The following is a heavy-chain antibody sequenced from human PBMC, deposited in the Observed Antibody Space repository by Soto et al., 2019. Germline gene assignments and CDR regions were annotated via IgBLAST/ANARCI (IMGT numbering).Heavy chain of an antibody. CDR3: ARGNPFNYAGFDV. J-gene: IGHJ6*02. CDR2: MNAKSGDT. D-gene: IGHD3-16*01. Sequence: ASVKVSCKASGYAFSDFDINWLRQTSGQGPEWMGWMNAKSGDTFFAQRFHDKFNMTWDTSLTTAYMEVGSLTSDHAAIYYCARGNPFNYAGFDVWGQGTTVTVSS. V-gene: IGHV1-8*01. CDR1: GYAFSDFD.